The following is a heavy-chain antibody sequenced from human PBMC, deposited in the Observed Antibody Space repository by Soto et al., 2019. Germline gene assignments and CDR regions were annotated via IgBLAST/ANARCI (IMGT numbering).Heavy chain of an antibody. Sequence: QITLKESGPTLVKPTQTLTLTCTFSGFSLSTSGVVVGLIRQPPGKALEWLALIYWDDDKRYSPSLKSRLTITKDTAKNQVVLTMTNMDPLDTATYYCAHVWFGELGFYYFDYWGQGTLVTVSS. J-gene: IGHJ4*02. V-gene: IGHV2-5*02. CDR3: AHVWFGELGFYYFDY. D-gene: IGHD3-10*01. CDR2: IYWDDDK. CDR1: GFSLSTSGVV.